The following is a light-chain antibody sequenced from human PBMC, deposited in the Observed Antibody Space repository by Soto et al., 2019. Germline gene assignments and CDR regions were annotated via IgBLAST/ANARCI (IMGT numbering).Light chain of an antibody. CDR2: DAS. V-gene: IGKV3-11*01. CDR3: EQHSICPPT. Sequence: EIFFTQSPATLPLSPGEISTLSCRASQSVSSYLAWYQQRPGQAPRLLIHDASNRSTGIPARFTGSGSVTDFTLTISSLEPEDFAVYDCEQHSICPPTFGGGTKVEIK. J-gene: IGKJ4*01. CDR1: QSVSSY.